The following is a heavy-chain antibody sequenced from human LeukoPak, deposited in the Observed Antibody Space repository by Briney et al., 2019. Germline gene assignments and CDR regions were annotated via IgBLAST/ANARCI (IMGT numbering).Heavy chain of an antibody. J-gene: IGHJ4*02. CDR1: GFTVSNNY. CDR2: IYSGGST. CDR3: AKERVGATDEGY. V-gene: IGHV3-53*01. Sequence: GGSLRLSCAASGFTVSNNYMSWVRQAPGKGLEWVSVIYSGGSTYYADSVKGRFTISRDNSKNTLYLQMNSLRAEDTAVYYCAKERVGATDEGYWGQGTLVTVSS. D-gene: IGHD1-26*01.